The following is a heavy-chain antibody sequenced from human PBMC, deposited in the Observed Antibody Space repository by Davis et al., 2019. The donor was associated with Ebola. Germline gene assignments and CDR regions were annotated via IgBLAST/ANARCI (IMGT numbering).Heavy chain of an antibody. Sequence: PGGSLRLSCAASGFTFSGSAMHWVRQASGKGLEWVGRIRSKANSYATAYAASVKGRFTISRDDSKNTAYLQMNSLRAEDTAVYYCAKDKLWKYYYYYYGMDVWGQGTTVTVSS. D-gene: IGHD5-18*01. V-gene: IGHV3-73*01. CDR1: GFTFSGSA. CDR3: AKDKLWKYYYYYYGMDV. J-gene: IGHJ6*02. CDR2: IRSKANSYAT.